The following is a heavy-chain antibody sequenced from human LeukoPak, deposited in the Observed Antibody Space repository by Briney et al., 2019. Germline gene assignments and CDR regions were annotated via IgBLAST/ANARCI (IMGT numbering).Heavy chain of an antibody. Sequence: GESLKISCKGSGNSFTTYWIAWVRQMPGKGLEWMGIIYPGDSDTRYSPSFQGQVTISVDKSISTAYLQWSSLKASDTAIYYCARQSGSTAWFDPWGQGTLVTVSS. CDR3: ARQSGSTAWFDP. V-gene: IGHV5-51*01. CDR2: IYPGDSDT. D-gene: IGHD5-12*01. CDR1: GNSFTTYW. J-gene: IGHJ5*02.